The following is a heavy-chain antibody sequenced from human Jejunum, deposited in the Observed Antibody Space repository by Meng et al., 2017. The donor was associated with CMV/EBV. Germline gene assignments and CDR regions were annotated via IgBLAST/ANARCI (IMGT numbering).Heavy chain of an antibody. CDR3: AKDSGRWFGNLVNYFED. Sequence: IFPCFARCCFRQAPGKGLEWVSAISDSGVSSYYLASVRGRFTIFRDDSKNALYLSMHNLRAEDTAIYYCAKDSGRWFGNLVNYFEDWGQGTLVTVSS. V-gene: IGHV3-23*01. CDR2: ISDSGVSS. D-gene: IGHD3-10*01. CDR1: IFPCFA. J-gene: IGHJ4*02.